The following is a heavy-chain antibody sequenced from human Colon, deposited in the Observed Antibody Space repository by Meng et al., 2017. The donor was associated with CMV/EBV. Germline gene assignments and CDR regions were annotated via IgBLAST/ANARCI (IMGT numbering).Heavy chain of an antibody. CDR1: GGSISSSSYY. V-gene: IGHV4-39*01. Sequence: SETLSLTCTVSGGSISSSSYYWGWIRQPPGKGLEWIGSIYYSGSTYYNPSLKSRVTISVDTSKNQFSLKLSSLTAADTAVYYCARLWPYYYDSSNYYYYGMDVWGQGTTVTVSS. J-gene: IGHJ6*02. CDR2: IYYSGST. D-gene: IGHD3-22*01. CDR3: ARLWPYYYDSSNYYYYGMDV.